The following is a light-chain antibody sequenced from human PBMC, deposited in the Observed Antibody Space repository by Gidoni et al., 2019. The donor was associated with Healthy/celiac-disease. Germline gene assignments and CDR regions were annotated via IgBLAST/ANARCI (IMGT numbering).Light chain of an antibody. V-gene: IGLV1-44*01. Sequence: QSVLTPPPSASGTPGQSVTISCSGSSSNIGSNTVNWYQQLPGTAPKLLIYSNNQRPSGGPDRFSGSKSGTSASLAISGLQSEDEADYYCAAWDDSLNGYWVFGGGTKLTVL. CDR2: SNN. J-gene: IGLJ3*02. CDR3: AAWDDSLNGYWV. CDR1: SSNIGSNT.